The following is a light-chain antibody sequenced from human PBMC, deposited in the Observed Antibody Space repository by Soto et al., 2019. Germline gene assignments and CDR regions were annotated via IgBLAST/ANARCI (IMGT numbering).Light chain of an antibody. CDR1: SSDVGAYNY. CDR2: EVT. J-gene: IGLJ1*01. Sequence: ALAQPASVSGSPGQSITISCAGTSSDVGAYNYVSWYQLHPGKAPKLIISEVTNRPSGVSSRFSGSKSANTASLTISGLRAEDEADYYCSSYTRSSTQVFGTGTKVTAL. CDR3: SSYTRSSTQV. V-gene: IGLV2-14*01.